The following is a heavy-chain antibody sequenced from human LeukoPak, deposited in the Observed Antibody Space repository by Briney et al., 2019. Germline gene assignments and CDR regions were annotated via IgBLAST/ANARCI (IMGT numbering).Heavy chain of an antibody. D-gene: IGHD6-19*01. V-gene: IGHV6-1*01. J-gene: IGHJ5*01. CDR2: TYYRSKWYD. CDR3: ARDLGTSGWYTFDF. CDR1: GDSVSSKNDA. Sequence: SQTLSLTCAISGDSVSSKNDAWNWIRQSPSRGLEWLGRTYYRSKWYDVYADSVKGRVTISPDTSKNQFSLHVYSVTPEDTAVYYCARDLGTSGWYTFDFWGQGTLVTVSS.